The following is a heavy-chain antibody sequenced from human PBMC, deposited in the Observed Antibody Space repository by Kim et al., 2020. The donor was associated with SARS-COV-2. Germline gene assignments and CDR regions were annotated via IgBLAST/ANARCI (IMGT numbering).Heavy chain of an antibody. CDR3: ARGRRRLGELSPNDY. V-gene: IGHV3-66*01. J-gene: IGHJ4*02. CDR1: GFTVSSNY. CDR2: IYSGGST. D-gene: IGHD3-16*02. Sequence: GGSLRLSCAASGFTVSSNYMSWVRQAPGKGLEWVSVIYSGGSTYYADSVKGRFTISRDNSKNTLYLQMNSLRAEDTAVYYCARGRRRLGELSPNDYWGQGTLVTVSS.